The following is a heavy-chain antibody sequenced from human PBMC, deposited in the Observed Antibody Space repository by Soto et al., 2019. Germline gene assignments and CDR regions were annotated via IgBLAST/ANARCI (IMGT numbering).Heavy chain of an antibody. Sequence: ASVKVSCKASGYTFTGYYMNWVRQAPGQGLEWMGWINPNSGGTNYAQKFQGRVTMTRDTSISTAYMELSRLRSDDTAVYCCARGGVGKWLVHFALEIWGQGTMVTVSS. CDR2: INPNSGGT. D-gene: IGHD6-19*01. CDR1: GYTFTGYY. J-gene: IGHJ3*02. CDR3: ARGGVGKWLVHFALEI. V-gene: IGHV1-2*02.